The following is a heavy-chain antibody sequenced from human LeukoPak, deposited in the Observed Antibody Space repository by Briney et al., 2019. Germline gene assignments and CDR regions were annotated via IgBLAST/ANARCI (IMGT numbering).Heavy chain of an antibody. J-gene: IGHJ4*02. CDR3: ARCGDGLPCDFDY. Sequence: GGSLRLSRDASGFIFSEYYMSWVRQAPGKGLEWISYISNPSSTRYYADSVKGRFTISRDNAKNSLYLQMNSLRAEDTAVYYCARCGDGLPCDFDYWGQGTLVTVSS. V-gene: IGHV3-11*04. D-gene: IGHD3-10*01. CDR1: GFIFSEYY. CDR2: ISNPSSTR.